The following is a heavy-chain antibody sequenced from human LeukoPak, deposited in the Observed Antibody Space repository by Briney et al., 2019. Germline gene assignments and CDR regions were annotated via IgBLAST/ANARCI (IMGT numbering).Heavy chain of an antibody. Sequence: PGGSLRLSCAASGFTFSRFWMNWVRQAPGKGLEWVSSIISSSSYIYYAGSVKGRFTISRDNAKNSLYLQMNSLRAEDTAVYYCARGIAAAGPEYFQHWGQGTLVTVSS. D-gene: IGHD6-13*01. J-gene: IGHJ1*01. CDR2: IISSSSYI. CDR1: GFTFSRFW. CDR3: ARGIAAAGPEYFQH. V-gene: IGHV3-21*01.